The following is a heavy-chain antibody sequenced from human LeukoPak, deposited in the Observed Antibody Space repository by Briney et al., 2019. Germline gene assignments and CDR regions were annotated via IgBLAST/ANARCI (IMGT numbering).Heavy chain of an antibody. CDR1: GYTFTGYY. D-gene: IGHD3-22*01. CDR3: ARLTITMIVVDAFDI. Sequence: ASVKVSCKASGYTFTGYYMHWVRQAPGQGLEWMGWINPNSGGTNYAQQFQGRGTMTRDTSISTAYIELSRLRSDDTAVYYCARLTITMIVVDAFDIWGQGTMVTVSS. J-gene: IGHJ3*02. CDR2: INPNSGGT. V-gene: IGHV1-2*02.